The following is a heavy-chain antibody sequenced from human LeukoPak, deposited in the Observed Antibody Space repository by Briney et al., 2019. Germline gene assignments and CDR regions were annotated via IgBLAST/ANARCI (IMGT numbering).Heavy chain of an antibody. CDR2: IYPVNSDT. V-gene: IGHV5-51*01. J-gene: IGHJ5*02. CDR1: GYSFTSYW. D-gene: IGHD2-15*01. CDR3: ARTMGYCSGGSCYPNWFDP. Sequence: GESLKISCKGSGYSFTSYWIGWVCQMPGKGLEWMGIIYPVNSDTRYSPSFQGQVTISADKSVSTAYLQWSSLKASDTAMYYCARTMGYCSGGSCYPNWFDPWGQGTLVTVSS.